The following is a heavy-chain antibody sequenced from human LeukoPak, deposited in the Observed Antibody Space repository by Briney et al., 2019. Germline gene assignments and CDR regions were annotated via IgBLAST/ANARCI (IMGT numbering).Heavy chain of an antibody. CDR2: INHSGST. Sequence: SETLSLTCAVYGGSFSGYYLSWIRQPPGKGLEWVGEINHSGSTNYNPSLKSRVTISVDTSKNQFSLKLSSVTAADTAVYYCARGRFYDFWSGYNQAYYFDYWGQGTLVTVSS. CDR3: ARGRFYDFWSGYNQAYYFDY. CDR1: GGSFSGYY. V-gene: IGHV4-34*01. J-gene: IGHJ4*02. D-gene: IGHD3-3*01.